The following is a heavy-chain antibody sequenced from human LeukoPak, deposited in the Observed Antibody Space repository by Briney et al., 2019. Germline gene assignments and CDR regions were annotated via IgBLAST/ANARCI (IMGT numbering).Heavy chain of an antibody. CDR2: ISGGGVST. Sequence: GGSLRLSCAASGFTFSSYGMSWVRQAPEKGLQWVSAISGGGVSTYYADSVRGRFTISRDTSRSTLYLQMNSLRAEDAAVYYCAKAPVTSCRGAFCYPFDYWGQGTLVTVSS. D-gene: IGHD2-15*01. CDR1: GFTFSSYG. J-gene: IGHJ4*02. V-gene: IGHV3-23*01. CDR3: AKAPVTSCRGAFCYPFDY.